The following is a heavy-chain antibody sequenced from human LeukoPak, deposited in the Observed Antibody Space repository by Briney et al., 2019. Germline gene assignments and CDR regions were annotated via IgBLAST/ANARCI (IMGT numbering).Heavy chain of an antibody. CDR2: IKQDGGQK. J-gene: IGHJ5*02. V-gene: IGHV3-7*01. CDR3: ARDLGQYYDTSDNWFDP. CDR1: GFTFSNYW. D-gene: IGHD3-22*01. Sequence: GGSLRLSCAASGFTFSNYWMTWVRQAPGRGLEWVANIKQDGGQKYYVDSVKGRFTISRDNAKNTLNLQMNSLRAEDTAVYYCARDLGQYYDTSDNWFDPWGQGTLVTVSS.